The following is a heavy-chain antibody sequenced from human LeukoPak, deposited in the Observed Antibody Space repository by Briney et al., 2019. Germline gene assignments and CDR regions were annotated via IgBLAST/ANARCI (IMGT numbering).Heavy chain of an antibody. CDR3: ARIAVAGSGVFYYYYYYYMDV. CDR2: IYTSGST. V-gene: IGHV4-4*07. D-gene: IGHD6-19*01. J-gene: IGHJ6*03. CDR1: GDSMRRYY. Sequence: SETLSLTCTVSGDSMRRYYWSWIRQPPGKGLEWIGRIYTSGSTNYNPSLKSRVTISVDTSKNQFSLKLSSVTAADTAVYYCARIAVAGSGVFYYYYYYYMDVWGKGTTVTVSS.